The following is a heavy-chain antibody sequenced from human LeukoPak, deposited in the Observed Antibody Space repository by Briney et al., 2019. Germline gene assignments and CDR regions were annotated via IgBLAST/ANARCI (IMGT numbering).Heavy chain of an antibody. CDR3: AKDQYYMDV. CDR1: GFTFSSYA. J-gene: IGHJ6*03. Sequence: GGSLRLSCAASGFTFSSYAMHWVRQAPGKGLEWVAVISYDGSNKYYADSVRGRFTISRDNSKNTLYLQMNSLRVEDTAVYYCAKDQYYMDVWGKGTTVTVSS. V-gene: IGHV3-30-3*01. CDR2: ISYDGSNK.